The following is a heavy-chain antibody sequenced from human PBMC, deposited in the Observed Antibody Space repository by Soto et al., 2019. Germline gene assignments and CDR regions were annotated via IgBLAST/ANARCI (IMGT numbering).Heavy chain of an antibody. CDR2: ISYDGSNK. Sequence: ESGGGVVQPGRSLRLSCAASGFTFSSYGMHWVRQAPGKGLEWVAVISYDGSNKYYADSVKGRFTISRDNSKNTLYLQMNSLRAEDTAVYYCAKVIGDDSSGYYFFFDAFDIWGQGTMVTVSS. J-gene: IGHJ3*02. CDR3: AKVIGDDSSGYYFFFDAFDI. CDR1: GFTFSSYG. D-gene: IGHD3-22*01. V-gene: IGHV3-30*18.